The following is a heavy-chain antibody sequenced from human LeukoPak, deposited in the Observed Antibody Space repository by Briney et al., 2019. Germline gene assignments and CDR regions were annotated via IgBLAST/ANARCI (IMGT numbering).Heavy chain of an antibody. V-gene: IGHV1-2*02. D-gene: IGHD2-2*01. CDR1: GYTFTGYY. CDR3: ARDITVVVPAAMPLFTHLVY. CDR2: INPNSGGT. Sequence: ASVKVSCKASGYTFTGYYMHWVRQAAGQGLEWMGWINPNSGGTNYAQKFQGRVTMTRDTSISTAYMELSGLRSDDTAVYYCARDITVVVPAAMPLFTHLVYWGQGTLVTVSS. J-gene: IGHJ4*02.